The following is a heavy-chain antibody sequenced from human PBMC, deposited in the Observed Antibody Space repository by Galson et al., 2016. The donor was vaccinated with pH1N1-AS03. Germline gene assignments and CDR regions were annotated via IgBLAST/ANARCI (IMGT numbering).Heavy chain of an antibody. V-gene: IGHV2-5*02. D-gene: IGHD6-19*01. CDR1: GFSLPTRGVG. CDR2: IYWDDTK. CDR3: AHTSGWLPDK. Sequence: PALVKPTQTLTLTCAFSGFSLPTRGVGVGWIRQPPGKALEWLALIYWDDTKLYSPSLKSRLTITKDTSKNQVVLTMTNLDPVDTATYYCAHTSGWLPDKWGQGALVTVSS. J-gene: IGHJ4*02.